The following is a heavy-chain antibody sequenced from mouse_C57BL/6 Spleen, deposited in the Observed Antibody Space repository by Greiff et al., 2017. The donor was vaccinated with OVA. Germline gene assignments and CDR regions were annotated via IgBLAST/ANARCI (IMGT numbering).Heavy chain of an antibody. CDR2: INPNNGGT. J-gene: IGHJ3*01. D-gene: IGHD1-1*01. Sequence: EVQLQQSGPELVKPGASVKISCKASGYTFTDYYMNWVKQSHGKSLEWIGDINPNNGGTSYNQKFKGKATLTVDKSSSTAYMALRSLTSEDSAVYYCARGGYGSSPWCAYWGQGTLVTVSA. V-gene: IGHV1-26*01. CDR1: GYTFTDYY. CDR3: ARGGYGSSPWCAY.